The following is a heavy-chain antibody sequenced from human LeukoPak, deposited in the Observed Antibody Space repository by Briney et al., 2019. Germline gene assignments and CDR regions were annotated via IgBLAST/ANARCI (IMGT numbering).Heavy chain of an antibody. CDR2: IYYSGNT. J-gene: IGHJ6*04. CDR3: ARPLHKLAPMDV. V-gene: IGHV4-34*01. D-gene: IGHD1-1*01. CDR1: GGSFSGYY. Sequence: SETLSLTCAVYGGSFSGYYWSWIRQPPGKGLEWIGNIYYSGNTYYNPSLKSRVTISVDTSKNQFSLRLKSVTAADTAVYYCARPLHKLAPMDVWGKGTTVTISS.